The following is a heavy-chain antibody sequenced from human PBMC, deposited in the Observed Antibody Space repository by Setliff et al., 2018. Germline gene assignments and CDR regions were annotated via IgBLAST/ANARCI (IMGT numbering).Heavy chain of an antibody. Sequence: PSETLSLTCNVSGGSISSDYWSWTRQPPGKALEWIGYFYHSASSNYNPSLKGRVTMSADTSKNQLYLSLTSVSVADTAMYYCARSHYYASGNSHYYYMDVWGKGTAVTVSS. J-gene: IGHJ6*03. CDR1: GGSISSDY. CDR2: FYHSASS. V-gene: IGHV4-59*08. D-gene: IGHD3-10*01. CDR3: ARSHYYASGNSHYYYMDV.